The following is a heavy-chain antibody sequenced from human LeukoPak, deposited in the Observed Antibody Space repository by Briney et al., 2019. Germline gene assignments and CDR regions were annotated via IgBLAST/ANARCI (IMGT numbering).Heavy chain of an antibody. Sequence: SETLSLTCTVSGGSISIYYWSWIRQPPGKGLEWIGYIYYSGSTNYNPSLKSRVTISVDTSKNQFSLKLSSVTAADTAVYYCARHHQDFWGTRWDNWFDPWGQGTLVTVSS. V-gene: IGHV4-59*08. CDR3: ARHHQDFWGTRWDNWFDP. CDR1: GGSISIYY. D-gene: IGHD3-16*01. J-gene: IGHJ5*02. CDR2: IYYSGST.